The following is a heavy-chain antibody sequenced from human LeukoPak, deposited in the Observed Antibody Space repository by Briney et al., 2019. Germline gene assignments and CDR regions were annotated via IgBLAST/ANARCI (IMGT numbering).Heavy chain of an antibody. D-gene: IGHD1-26*01. Sequence: LGASVRVSCKASGYTFTGYYMHWVRQAPGQGLEWMGWINPNSGDTNCAQNFQGRVSMTRDTSISTAYLDLSGLRSDDTALYYCARGLGWDSGTYLGAWGQGTLVTVSS. V-gene: IGHV1-2*03. J-gene: IGHJ5*02. CDR2: INPNSGDT. CDR3: ARGLGWDSGTYLGA. CDR1: GYTFTGYY.